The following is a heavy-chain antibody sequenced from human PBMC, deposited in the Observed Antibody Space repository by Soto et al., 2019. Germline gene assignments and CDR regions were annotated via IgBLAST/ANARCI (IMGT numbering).Heavy chain of an antibody. CDR1: GFRFSIYS. V-gene: IGHV3-48*02. D-gene: IGHD1-26*01. Sequence: EVQLVESGGNLVQPGGSLRLSCAASGFRFSIYSMNWVRQAPGKGLEWSAYITSDTKTIKYADSVKGRFTISRDNGKNSVYLQMNCLRDEDTAVYYCARSVEAHFDYWGQGTVVSVSA. CDR3: ARSVEAHFDY. CDR2: ITSDTKTI. J-gene: IGHJ4*02.